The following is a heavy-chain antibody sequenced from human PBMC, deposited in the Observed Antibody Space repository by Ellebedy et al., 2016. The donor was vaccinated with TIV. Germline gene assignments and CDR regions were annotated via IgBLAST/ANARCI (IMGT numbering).Heavy chain of an antibody. CDR3: ARDYQDQYYYYYMDV. CDR1: GYTFTSYY. J-gene: IGHJ6*03. CDR2: ISAYNGNT. D-gene: IGHD3-16*02. Sequence: ASVKVSXXASGYTFTSYYMHWVRQAPGQGLEWMGWISAYNGNTNYAQKLQGRVTMTTDTSTSTAYMELRSLRSDDTAVYYCARDYQDQYYYYYMDVWGKGTTVTVSS. V-gene: IGHV1-18*04.